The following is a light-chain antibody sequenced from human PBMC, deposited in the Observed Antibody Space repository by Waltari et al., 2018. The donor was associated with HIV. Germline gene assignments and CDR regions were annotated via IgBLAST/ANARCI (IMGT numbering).Light chain of an antibody. CDR1: RSILSSSDNRNY. J-gene: IGKJ4*01. V-gene: IGKV4-1*01. Sequence: DIVMTQSPDSLPVSLGQRANINCTSSRSILSSSDNRNYLAWYQQKPRQPPRLLISWASTRESGVPDRFSGSGSGTDFALTISRLQAEDVAVYHCQQYLRSPPTFGGGTKVEIK. CDR2: WAS. CDR3: QQYLRSPPT.